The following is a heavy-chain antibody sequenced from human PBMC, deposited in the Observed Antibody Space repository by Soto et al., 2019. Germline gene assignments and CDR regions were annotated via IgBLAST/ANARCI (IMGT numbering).Heavy chain of an antibody. J-gene: IGHJ4*02. CDR3: ARAWVRGVIITVGPYYFDY. CDR2: IYYSGST. V-gene: IGHV4-30-4*01. Sequence: QVQLQESGPGLVKPSQTLSLTCTVSGGSISSGDYYWSWIRQPPGKGLEWIGYIYYSGSTYYNPSLKSRVTISVDTSKNQFSLKLSSVTAADTAVYYCARAWVRGVIITVGPYYFDYWGQGTLVTVSS. D-gene: IGHD3-10*01. CDR1: GGSISSGDYY.